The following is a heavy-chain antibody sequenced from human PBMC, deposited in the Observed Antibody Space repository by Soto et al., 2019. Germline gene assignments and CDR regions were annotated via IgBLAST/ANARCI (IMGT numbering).Heavy chain of an antibody. J-gene: IGHJ6*02. D-gene: IGHD3-10*01. CDR3: ARDYAPNYYGAGSYLPGYYYGMDV. Sequence: GASVKVSCKASGGTFSSHAISWVRQAPGQGLEWMGGIIPTLGIVKYAQKFQGRVTITADKSTTTAYMELSSLRSEDTAVYYCARDYAPNYYGAGSYLPGYYYGMDVWAQGTTVTVSS. CDR1: GGTFSSHA. V-gene: IGHV1-69*10. CDR2: IIPTLGIV.